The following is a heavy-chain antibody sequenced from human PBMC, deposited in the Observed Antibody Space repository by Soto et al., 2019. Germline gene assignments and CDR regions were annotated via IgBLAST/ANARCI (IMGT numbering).Heavy chain of an antibody. CDR2: ISSSSSTI. CDR3: ARETRIAVAGTRWFDP. Sequence: GGSLRLSCAASGFTFSSYSMNWVRQAPGKGLEWVSYISSSSSTIYYADSVKGRFTISRDNAKNSLYLQMNSLRDEDTAVYYCARETRIAVAGTRWFDPWGQGTLVTVSS. V-gene: IGHV3-48*02. CDR1: GFTFSSYS. J-gene: IGHJ5*02. D-gene: IGHD6-19*01.